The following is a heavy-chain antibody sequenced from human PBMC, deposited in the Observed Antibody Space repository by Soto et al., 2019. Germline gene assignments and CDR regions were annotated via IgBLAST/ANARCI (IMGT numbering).Heavy chain of an antibody. V-gene: IGHV1-69*13. Sequence: SVRVSCKASGGTFRSYSISWVRQAPGQGLEWMGGIIPIFDITNYAQKFQGRVTITADESTSTAYMELSSLGSDDTAVYYCARPDEGGYSSNHHYYYALDVWGQGTTVTVSS. CDR2: IIPIFDIT. J-gene: IGHJ6*02. CDR1: GGTFRSYS. D-gene: IGHD3-22*01. CDR3: ARPDEGGYSSNHHYYYALDV.